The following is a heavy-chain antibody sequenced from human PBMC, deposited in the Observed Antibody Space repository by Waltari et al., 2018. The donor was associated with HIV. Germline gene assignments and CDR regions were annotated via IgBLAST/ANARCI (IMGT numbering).Heavy chain of an antibody. CDR3: ARRQQLTD. D-gene: IGHD6-13*01. J-gene: IGHJ4*02. V-gene: IGHV3-7*01. CDR2: IKEDGSEI. Sequence: TIKEDGSEIHDVDSVKGRFTISRDNAKNTLYLQMNSLRAEDTAVYYCARRQQLTDWGQGTLVTVSS.